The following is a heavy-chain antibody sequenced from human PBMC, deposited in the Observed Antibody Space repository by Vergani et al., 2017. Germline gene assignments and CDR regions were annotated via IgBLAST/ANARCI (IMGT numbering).Heavy chain of an antibody. CDR3: ARHGVGGDDY. D-gene: IGHD3-10*01. V-gene: IGHV5-10-1*03. CDR2: LDPSDSYT. J-gene: IGHJ4*02. Sequence: EVQLVQSGAEVKTPGESLTISCKGSVYSFNSYWISWVRQMPGKGLEWMGRLDPSDSYTNYSPSFQGHVTISADKSISTAYLQWSSLKASDTAMYYWARHGVGGDDYWGQGTLVTVSS. CDR1: VYSFNSYW.